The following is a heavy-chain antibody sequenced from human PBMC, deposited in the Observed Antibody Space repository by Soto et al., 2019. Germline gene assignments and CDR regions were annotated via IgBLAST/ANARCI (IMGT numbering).Heavy chain of an antibody. CDR2: IIPIFGTA. V-gene: IGHV1-69*13. CDR1: GGTFSSYA. Sequence: GASVKVSCKASGGTFSSYAISWVRQAPGQGLEWMGGIIPIFGTANYAQKFQGRVTITADESTSTAYMELSSLRSEDTAVYYCARDTPTVTTSLVYYYYYGMDVWGQGTTVTVSS. D-gene: IGHD4-4*01. J-gene: IGHJ6*02. CDR3: ARDTPTVTTSLVYYYYYGMDV.